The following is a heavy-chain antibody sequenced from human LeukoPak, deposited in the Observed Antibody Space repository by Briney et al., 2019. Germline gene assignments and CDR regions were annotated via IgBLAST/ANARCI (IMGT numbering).Heavy chain of an antibody. Sequence: GGSLRLSCAASGFTFSSYAMSWVRQAPGKGLEWVSAISGSGGSTYYAGSVKGRFTISRDNSKNTLYLQMNSLRAEDTAVYYCAKDPRVAPENYFDYWGQGTLVTVSS. CDR3: AKDPRVAPENYFDY. V-gene: IGHV3-23*01. CDR2: ISGSGGST. D-gene: IGHD5-12*01. CDR1: GFTFSSYA. J-gene: IGHJ4*02.